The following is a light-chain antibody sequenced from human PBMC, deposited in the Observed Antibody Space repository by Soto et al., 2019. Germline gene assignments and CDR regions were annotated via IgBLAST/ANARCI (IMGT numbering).Light chain of an antibody. V-gene: IGKV3-15*01. CDR3: HQYYDWPRT. Sequence: ETVMTQSPATLSVSPGERATLSCRASQSVSSNLAWYQQKPGQAPRLLIYGASTRATGIPARFSGSGSGTEFSLTISSLQSEDFAVYYWHQYYDWPRTFGQGTKVEIK. CDR2: GAS. CDR1: QSVSSN. J-gene: IGKJ1*01.